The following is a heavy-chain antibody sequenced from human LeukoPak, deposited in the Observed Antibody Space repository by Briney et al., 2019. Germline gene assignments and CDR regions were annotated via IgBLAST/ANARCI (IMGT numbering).Heavy chain of an antibody. Sequence: ASVKVSCKASGYTFTSYGISWVRQAPGQGLEWMGWISAYNGNTNYAQKLQGRVTMTTDTSTGTAYMELRSLRSDDTAVYYCGRYVWGSYHLDYWGQGTLVTVSS. J-gene: IGHJ4*02. CDR2: ISAYNGNT. CDR1: GYTFTSYG. V-gene: IGHV1-18*01. CDR3: GRYVWGSYHLDY. D-gene: IGHD3-16*02.